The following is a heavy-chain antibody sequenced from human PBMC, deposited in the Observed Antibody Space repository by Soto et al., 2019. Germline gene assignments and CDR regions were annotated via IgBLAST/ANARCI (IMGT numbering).Heavy chain of an antibody. CDR3: AKDRYYDFWSGYYFDY. J-gene: IGHJ4*02. V-gene: IGHV3-23*01. CDR1: GFTFSSYA. Sequence: GGSLRLSCAASGFTFSSYAISWVRQAPGKGLEWVSAISGSGGSTYYADSVKGRFTISRDNSKNTLYLEMNSLRAEDTAVYYCAKDRYYDFWSGYYFDYWGQGNLVTVSS. CDR2: ISGSGGST. D-gene: IGHD3-3*01.